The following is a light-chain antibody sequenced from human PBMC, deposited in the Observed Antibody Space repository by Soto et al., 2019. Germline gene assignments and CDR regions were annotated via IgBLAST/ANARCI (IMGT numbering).Light chain of an antibody. CDR3: SSHASGSTLI. CDR2: DVS. Sequence: QSVLTQPASVSGSPGQSITISCSGTSSDVGGYNFVSWYQQHPGKAPKLMIYDVSSRPSGVSNRFSGSKSGNTASLTISGLQAEDEADYYCSSHASGSTLIFGIGTKVTVL. CDR1: SSDVGGYNF. J-gene: IGLJ1*01. V-gene: IGLV2-14*01.